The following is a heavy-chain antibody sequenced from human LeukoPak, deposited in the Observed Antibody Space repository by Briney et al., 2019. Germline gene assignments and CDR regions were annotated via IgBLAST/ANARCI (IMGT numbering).Heavy chain of an antibody. CDR1: GGSISSGGSY. V-gene: IGHV4-31*03. CDR2: IYYSGST. CDR3: ARDRGIAAAGGVY. J-gene: IGHJ4*02. D-gene: IGHD6-13*01. Sequence: SETLSLTCTVSGGSISSGGSYWSWGRQHPGKSLEWIGYIYYSGSTYYNPSLKSRVTISVDTSKNQFSLKLSSVTAADTAVYDCARDRGIAAAGGVYWGQGTLVTVSS.